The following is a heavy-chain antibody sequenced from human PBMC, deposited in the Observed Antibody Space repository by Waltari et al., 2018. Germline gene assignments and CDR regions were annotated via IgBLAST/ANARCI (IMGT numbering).Heavy chain of an antibody. J-gene: IGHJ3*01. D-gene: IGHD4-17*01. CDR2: ISAYNGNT. V-gene: IGHV1-18*01. CDR1: GYTFTSYG. CDR3: ARTGRDPDTVTLGLV. Sequence: QVQLVQSGAEVKKPGASVKVSCKASGYTFTSYGISWVLQAPGPGLEWMGWISAYNGNTNYAQKLQGRVTMTTDTSTSTAYMELRSLRSDDTAVYYCARTGRDPDTVTLGLVWGQGTMVTVSS.